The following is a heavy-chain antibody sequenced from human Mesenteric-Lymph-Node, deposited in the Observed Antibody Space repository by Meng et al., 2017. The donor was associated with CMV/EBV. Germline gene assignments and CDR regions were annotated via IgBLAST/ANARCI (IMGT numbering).Heavy chain of an antibody. CDR2: ISPVSGGT. Sequence: ASVKVSCKASGYTFTDFYIHWVRQAPGQGLEWMGRISPVSGGTVYAQKFQGRVTMTSDTSITTAYMDLSGLRSDDTAVYYCARGGGVREYCSSASCLNDYWGQGTLVTVSS. D-gene: IGHD2-2*01. V-gene: IGHV1-2*06. J-gene: IGHJ4*02. CDR3: ARGGGVREYCSSASCLNDY. CDR1: GYTFTDFY.